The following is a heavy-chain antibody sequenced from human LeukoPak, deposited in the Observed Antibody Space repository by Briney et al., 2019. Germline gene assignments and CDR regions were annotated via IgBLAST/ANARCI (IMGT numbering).Heavy chain of an antibody. D-gene: IGHD5-18*01. Sequence: ASVKVSCKASGYTFISYDINWVRQAAGQGLEWMGWMNPNSGNAGYAQKFQGRVTMTRNTSIGEAYMELSSPTSEDTAVYYCARGIGYSYGYRSDYWGQGTLVTVSS. J-gene: IGHJ4*02. V-gene: IGHV1-8*01. CDR3: ARGIGYSYGYRSDY. CDR1: GYTFISYD. CDR2: MNPNSGNA.